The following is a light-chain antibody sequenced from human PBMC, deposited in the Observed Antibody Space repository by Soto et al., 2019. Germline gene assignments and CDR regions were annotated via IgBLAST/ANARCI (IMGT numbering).Light chain of an antibody. CDR2: DAS. J-gene: IGKJ1*01. Sequence: EITLTQSLGTLSLYPGDRAALSCRASQSVTTYLAWYQQKPGQAPRLLIYDASSRATGIPDRFSGSGSGTDFTLTISRLEPEDFAVYYCQQYGSSIKTFGQGTKVDI. V-gene: IGKV3-20*01. CDR1: QSVTTY. CDR3: QQYGSSIKT.